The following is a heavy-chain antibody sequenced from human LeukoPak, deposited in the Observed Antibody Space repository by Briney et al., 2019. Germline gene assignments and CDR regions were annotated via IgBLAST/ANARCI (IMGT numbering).Heavy chain of an antibody. V-gene: IGHV4-39*07. D-gene: IGHD3-16*01. CDR1: GGSISSSSYY. CDR3: ATPVPKSVMITFGGVLDDAFDI. CDR2: IYYSGST. Sequence: SETLSLTCTVSGGSISSSSYYWGWIRQPPGKGLEWIGSIYYSGSTYYNPSLKSRVTISVDTSKNQFSLKLSSVTAADTAVYYCATPVPKSVMITFGGVLDDAFDIWGQGTMVTVSS. J-gene: IGHJ3*02.